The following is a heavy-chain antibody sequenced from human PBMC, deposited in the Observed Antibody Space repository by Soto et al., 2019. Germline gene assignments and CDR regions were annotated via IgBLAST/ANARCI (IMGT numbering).Heavy chain of an antibody. Sequence: EVQLVESGGGLVQPGGSLRLSCAASGFTFSDYEMTWVRQALGEGLEWLSYISSSGSTIYYADSVKGRFTISRDNAKYSLYLQMNSLRAEDSALYYCARRGYSVFDIWGQGTRVTVSS. V-gene: IGHV3-48*03. CDR1: GFTFSDYE. J-gene: IGHJ3*02. CDR2: ISSSGSTI. D-gene: IGHD4-4*01. CDR3: ARRGYSVFDI.